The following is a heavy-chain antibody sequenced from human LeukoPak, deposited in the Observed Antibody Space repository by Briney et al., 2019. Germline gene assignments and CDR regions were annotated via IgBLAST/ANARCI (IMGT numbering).Heavy chain of an antibody. CDR2: VWFDGSNS. CDR1: GFRFSTYG. Sequence: PGTSLRLSCEGSGFRFSTYGMHWVRQAPGKGLEWLGYVWFDGSNSDYVDPVKGRFTISRDNSKNTVFLQMNSLRAEDTAVYHCARFAGSDYTGSFDLWGQGTPVTVSS. CDR3: ARFAGSDYTGSFDL. J-gene: IGHJ4*02. D-gene: IGHD3-10*01. V-gene: IGHV3-33*01.